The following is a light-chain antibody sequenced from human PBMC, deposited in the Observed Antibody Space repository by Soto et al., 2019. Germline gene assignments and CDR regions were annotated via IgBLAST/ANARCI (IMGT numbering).Light chain of an antibody. CDR2: EVS. CDR1: SSDIGGYNY. V-gene: IGLV2-14*01. J-gene: IGLJ1*01. CDR3: AAWDDRLNAYV. Sequence: QSALTQPASVSGSPGQSITISCTGTSSDIGGYNYVSWYQQHPGKVPKLMIFEVSNRPSGVSYRFSGSKSGNTASLTISGLQAEDEADYYCAAWDDRLNAYVFGTGTKVTVL.